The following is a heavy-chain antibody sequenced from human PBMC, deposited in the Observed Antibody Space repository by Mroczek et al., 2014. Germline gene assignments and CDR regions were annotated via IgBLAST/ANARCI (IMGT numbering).Heavy chain of an antibody. V-gene: IGHV3-21*01. CDR2: ISSSSSYI. D-gene: IGHD3-22*01. CDR3: ARAWGRYDSTPGGFDY. J-gene: IGHJ4*02. CDR1: GFTFSSYS. Sequence: VQLVQSGGGLVKPGGSLRLSCAASGFTFSSYSMNWVRQAPGKGLEWVSSISSSSSYIYYADSVKGRFTISRDNAKNSLYLQMNSLRAEGTAVYYCARAWGRYDSTPGGFDYVGPGNPGHRLL.